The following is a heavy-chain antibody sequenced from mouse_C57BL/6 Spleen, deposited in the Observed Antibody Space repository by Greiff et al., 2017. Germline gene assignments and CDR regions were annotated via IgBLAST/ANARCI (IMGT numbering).Heavy chain of an antibody. CDR3: ARWEGLRLDY. CDR1: GYAFSSSW. Sequence: VQLQQSGPELVKPGASVKISCKASGYAFSSSWMNWVKQRPGKGLEWIGRIYPGDGDTNYNGKFKGKATLTADKSSSTAYMQLSSLTSEDSAVYFCARWEGLRLDYWGQGTTLTVSS. CDR2: IYPGDGDT. V-gene: IGHV1-82*01. J-gene: IGHJ2*01. D-gene: IGHD2-4*01.